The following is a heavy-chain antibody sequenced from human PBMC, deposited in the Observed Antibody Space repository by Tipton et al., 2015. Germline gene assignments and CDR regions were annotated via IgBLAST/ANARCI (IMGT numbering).Heavy chain of an antibody. V-gene: IGHV5-51*01. CDR3: ARRGGRETVDGNDVLDI. CDR1: GYSFGTHW. CDR2: IYPSDSNT. J-gene: IGHJ3*02. Sequence: QSGAEVKKPGESLKISCKGSGYSFGTHWIGWVRQMPGKGLEWMGMIYPSDSNTRYSPSFQGQVTISADKSITTAHLQWSSLKASDTAIYYCARRGGRETVDGNDVLDIWGQGTLVTVS. D-gene: IGHD6-13*01.